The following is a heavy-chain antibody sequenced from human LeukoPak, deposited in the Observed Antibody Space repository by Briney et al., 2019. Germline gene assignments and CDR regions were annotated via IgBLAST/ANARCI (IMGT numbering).Heavy chain of an antibody. CDR2: INHSGST. CDR3: ARFETEDAVTTIRDY. J-gene: IGHJ4*02. Sequence: PSETLSLTCAVYGGSFSGYYWSWIRQPPGKGLEWIEEINHSGSTNYNPSLKSRVTISVDTSKNQFSLKLSSVTAADTAVYYRARFETEDAVTTIRDYWGQGTLVTVSS. V-gene: IGHV4-34*01. D-gene: IGHD4-17*01. CDR1: GGSFSGYY.